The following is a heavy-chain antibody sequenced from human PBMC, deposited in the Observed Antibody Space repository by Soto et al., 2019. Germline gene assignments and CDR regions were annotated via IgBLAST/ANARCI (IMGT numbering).Heavy chain of an antibody. J-gene: IGHJ3*02. CDR1: GFSFSDYA. CDR2: ISYDVSKK. V-gene: IGHV3-30-3*01. D-gene: IGHD2-2*01. CDR3: ARVIRHQLLLDAFDI. Sequence: QVQLVESGGGVVQPGRSLRLSCAASGFSFSDYAVHWVRQAPGKGLECVTFISYDVSKKYYADSVKGRFTISRDNSKNMLYLQMTSLRAEDTAVYYCARVIRHQLLLDAFDIWGQGTMVTVSS.